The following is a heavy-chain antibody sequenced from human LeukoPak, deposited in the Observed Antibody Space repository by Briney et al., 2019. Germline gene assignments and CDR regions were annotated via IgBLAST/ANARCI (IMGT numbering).Heavy chain of an antibody. CDR1: GGSISTYY. CDR3: ARGRSGGDWFDS. V-gene: IGHV4-59*01. CDR2: NHYTGST. Sequence: PSETLSLTCTVFGGSISTYYWTCLRQPPGKGLEWIGYNHYTGSTNHNPSLKSRVTMSVDTSKNQFSLELSSVTAADTAVYYCARGRSGGDWFDSWGQGTLVTVSS. J-gene: IGHJ5*01. D-gene: IGHD3-10*01.